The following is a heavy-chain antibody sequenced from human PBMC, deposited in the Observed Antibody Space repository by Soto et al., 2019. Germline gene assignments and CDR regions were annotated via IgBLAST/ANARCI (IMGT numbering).Heavy chain of an antibody. D-gene: IGHD1-26*01. Sequence: EILSLTCSVANGRISGFYWTWIRQPPGKILEWIGYIHYSGRTDYNPSLTSRATMSVDTSKNQFSLNLKSITAADTAVYYCVRVGVGIGNHFDSWGRGTLVTVPS. V-gene: IGHV4-59*12. J-gene: IGHJ4*02. CDR3: VRVGVGIGNHFDS. CDR1: NGRISGFY. CDR2: IHYSGRT.